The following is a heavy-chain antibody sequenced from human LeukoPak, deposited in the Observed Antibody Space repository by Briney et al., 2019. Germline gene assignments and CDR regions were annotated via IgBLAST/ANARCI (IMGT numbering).Heavy chain of an antibody. J-gene: IGHJ4*02. D-gene: IGHD2-2*01. CDR1: GLTFSDYY. CDR3: ARDSDVVPAYYFDY. Sequence: PGGSLRLSCAASGLTFSDYYMSWIRQAPGKGLEWVSYISSSGSTIYYADSVKGRFTISRDNAKNSLYLQMNSLRAEDTAVYYCARDSDVVPAYYFDYWGQGTLVTVSS. V-gene: IGHV3-11*04. CDR2: ISSSGSTI.